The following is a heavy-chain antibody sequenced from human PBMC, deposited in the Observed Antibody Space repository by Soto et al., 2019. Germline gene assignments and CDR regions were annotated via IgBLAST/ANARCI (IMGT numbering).Heavy chain of an antibody. V-gene: IGHV1-3*05. Sequence: QVQLVQSGAEEKKPGASVKVSCKASGYTFTSYAMHWVRQAPGQRVEWMGWINAGNGNTKYSQKFQGRVTITRDTSASPAYMELSSLRSEDTAVYYCARSIVVVTALDYWGQGTLVTVSS. CDR3: ARSIVVVTALDY. CDR2: INAGNGNT. J-gene: IGHJ4*02. D-gene: IGHD2-21*02. CDR1: GYTFTSYA.